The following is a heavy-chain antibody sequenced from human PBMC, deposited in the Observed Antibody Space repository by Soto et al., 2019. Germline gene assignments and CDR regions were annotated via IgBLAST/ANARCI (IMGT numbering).Heavy chain of an antibody. V-gene: IGHV1-8*01. J-gene: IGHJ6*03. CDR3: ARVYSVYCSGGRCYYMDV. D-gene: IGHD2-15*01. CDR2: MNPNSGNT. Sequence: ASVKVSCKASGYTFTSYDINWVRQATGQGLEWIGWMNPNSGNTGYAQKFQGRVTMTRNTSINTAYMELSSLISEDTAVYYCARVYSVYCSGGRCYYMDVRGKGTTVTV. CDR1: GYTFTSYD.